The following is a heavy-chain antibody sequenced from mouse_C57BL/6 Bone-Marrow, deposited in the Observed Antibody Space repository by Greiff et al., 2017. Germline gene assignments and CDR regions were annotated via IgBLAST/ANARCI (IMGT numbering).Heavy chain of an antibody. V-gene: IGHV1-26*01. CDR1: GYTFTDYY. CDR2: INPNYGGT. Sequence: VQLQQSGPELVKPGASVKISCKASGYTFTDYYMNWVKQSHGKSLEWIGDINPNYGGTSYNQTFKGKATLTVDKSSSTAYMELRSLTSEDSAVYYRARDYYGSSDGGYFDNGGQGTTLTVSS. CDR3: ARDYYGSSDGGYFDN. J-gene: IGHJ2*01. D-gene: IGHD1-1*01.